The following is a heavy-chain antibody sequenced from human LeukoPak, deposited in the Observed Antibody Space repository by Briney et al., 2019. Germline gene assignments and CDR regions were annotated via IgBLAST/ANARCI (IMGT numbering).Heavy chain of an antibody. CDR1: GGSISSYY. CDR2: IYYSGST. J-gene: IGHJ5*02. V-gene: IGHV4-39*01. CDR3: ARRVSYRNCFDP. Sequence: SETLSLTCTVSGGSISSYYWGWIRQPPGKGLEWIGSIYYSGSTYYNPSLKSRVTISVDTSKNQFSLKLSSVTAADTAVYYCARRVSYRNCFDPWGQGTLVTVSS. D-gene: IGHD1-26*01.